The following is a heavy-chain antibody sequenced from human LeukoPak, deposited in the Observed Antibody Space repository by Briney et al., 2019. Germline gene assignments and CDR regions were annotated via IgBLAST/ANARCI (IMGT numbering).Heavy chain of an antibody. CDR2: IYYCGST. V-gene: IGHV4-30-4*08. CDR1: GGSISSGDYY. J-gene: IGHJ4*02. Sequence: SGTLSLTCTVSGGSISSGDYYWRGLRQPPGRGLVWIGYIYYCGSTYYNPSLKSRVTISVDTSKNQFSLKLSSVTAADTAVYYCARDLYGGDYWGQGTLVTVSS. D-gene: IGHD4-17*01. CDR3: ARDLYGGDY.